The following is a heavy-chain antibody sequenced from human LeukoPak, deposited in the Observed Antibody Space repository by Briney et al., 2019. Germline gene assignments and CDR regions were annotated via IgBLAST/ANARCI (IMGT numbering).Heavy chain of an antibody. V-gene: IGHV3-30*03. CDR3: ARGTWYSSSWYDWYFDL. D-gene: IGHD6-13*01. CDR1: GFTFSSYG. Sequence: PGGSLRLSCAPSGFTFSSYGMYWVRQAPGKGLERVAVISYDGSNKYYADSVKGRFTISRDNSKNTLYLQMNSLRAEDTAVYYCARGTWYSSSWYDWYFDLWGRGTLVTVSS. CDR2: ISYDGSNK. J-gene: IGHJ2*01.